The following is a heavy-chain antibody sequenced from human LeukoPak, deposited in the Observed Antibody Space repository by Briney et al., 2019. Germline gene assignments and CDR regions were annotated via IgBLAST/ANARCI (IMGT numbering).Heavy chain of an antibody. CDR1: GITVSNYA. D-gene: IGHD3-10*01. CDR2: ISGSAGGT. CDR3: AKRGIVIRGILIIGFHKEAYYFDY. Sequence: RTGGSLRLSCVVSGITVSNYAINWVRQAPGKGLEWVSGISGSAGGTKYADSVKGRFTISRDNSLNTVYLQMNSLRADDTAVYFCAKRGIVIRGILIIGFHKEAYYFDYWGQGILVTVSS. J-gene: IGHJ4*02. V-gene: IGHV3-23*01.